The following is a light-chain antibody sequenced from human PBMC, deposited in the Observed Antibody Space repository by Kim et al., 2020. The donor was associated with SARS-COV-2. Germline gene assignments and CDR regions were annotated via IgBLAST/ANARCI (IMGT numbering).Light chain of an antibody. CDR3: QAWDRTTVV. CDR1: KLGNKY. Sequence: GSPGQTASITCSGDKLGNKYACWYQQKPGQSPVLVIYQDSKRPSGIPERFSGSNSGNTATLTISGTQAMDEADYYCQAWDRTTVVFGGGTQLTVL. V-gene: IGLV3-1*01. J-gene: IGLJ3*02. CDR2: QDS.